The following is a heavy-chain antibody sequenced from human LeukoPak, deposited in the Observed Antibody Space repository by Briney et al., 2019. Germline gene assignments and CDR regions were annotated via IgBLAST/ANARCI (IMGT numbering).Heavy chain of an antibody. Sequence: PSETLSLTCTISGGSISSYFWSWIRQPAGKGPEWIGRIYTSGSTNYNPSLKSRVTISVDTSKSQFSLKLSSVTAADTAVYYCARYNGTYLSPFDIWGQGTTVAVSS. CDR2: IYTSGST. CDR1: GGSISSYF. CDR3: ARYNGTYLSPFDI. J-gene: IGHJ3*02. D-gene: IGHD1-26*01. V-gene: IGHV4-4*07.